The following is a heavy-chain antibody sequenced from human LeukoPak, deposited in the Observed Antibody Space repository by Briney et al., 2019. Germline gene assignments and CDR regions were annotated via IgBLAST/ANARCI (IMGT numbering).Heavy chain of an antibody. CDR3: ARDRKGATGY. CDR1: GYSISSGYY. CDR2: IYHSGST. J-gene: IGHJ4*02. V-gene: IGHV4-38-2*02. Sequence: SETLSLTCTVSGYSISSGYYWGWIRQPPGKGLEWIGSIYHSGSTYYNPSLKSRVTISVDTSKNQFSLKLSSVTAADTAVYYCARDRKGATGYWGQGTLVTVSS. D-gene: IGHD1-26*01.